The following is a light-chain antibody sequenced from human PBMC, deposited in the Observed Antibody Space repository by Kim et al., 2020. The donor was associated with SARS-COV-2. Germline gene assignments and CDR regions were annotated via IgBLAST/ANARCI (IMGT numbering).Light chain of an antibody. V-gene: IGKV3-20*01. Sequence: EVMLTQIPGTLSLSPGERATLSCRASQSVRNAYLAWYQQKPGQAPRLLIYGTFTRAAGVPDRFRGSGSGTDFTLTISRLEPEDFAVYYCQHYGNSMYTFGQGTKLEI. CDR3: QHYGNSMYT. CDR1: QSVRNAY. CDR2: GTF. J-gene: IGKJ2*01.